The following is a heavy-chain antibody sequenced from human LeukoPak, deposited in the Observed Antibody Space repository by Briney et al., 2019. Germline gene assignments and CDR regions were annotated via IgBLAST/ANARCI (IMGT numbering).Heavy chain of an antibody. CDR1: GYTFTAYY. V-gene: IGHV1-2*02. CDR3: ASGGYYYGSGSYRRDY. D-gene: IGHD3-10*01. CDR2: VNPNSGGT. Sequence: GASVKVSCKASGYTFTAYYLHWVRQAPGQGLEWMGWVNPNSGGTSYAQKFQGRVTMTRDTSISTAYMELTRLTPDDTAVYYCASGGYYYGSGSYRRDYWGQGTLVTVSS. J-gene: IGHJ4*02.